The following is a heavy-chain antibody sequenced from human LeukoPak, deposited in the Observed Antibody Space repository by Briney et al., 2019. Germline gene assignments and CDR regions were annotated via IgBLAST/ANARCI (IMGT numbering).Heavy chain of an antibody. CDR1: GGSFSGYY. V-gene: IGHV4-34*01. D-gene: IGHD2-2*01. J-gene: IGHJ4*02. CDR3: VRGSQDIVVVPAAMTSDY. CDR2: INHSGST. Sequence: PSETLSLTCAVYGGSFSGYYWSWIRQPPGKGLEWIGEINHSGSTNYNPSLKSRVTISVDTSKNQFSLKLSSVTAADTAVYYCVRGSQDIVVVPAAMTSDYWGQGTLVTVSS.